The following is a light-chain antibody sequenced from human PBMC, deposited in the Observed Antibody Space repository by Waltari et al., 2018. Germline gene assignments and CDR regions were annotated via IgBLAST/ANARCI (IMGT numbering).Light chain of an antibody. Sequence: EIVMTQSPATLSVSPGERATLSCRASQSVSSNLAWYQQKPGQAPRLLIDVASTRASGISARCSGSVSGTEFTLTISSLQSEDFAVYYCLQYNNWPPYTFGQGTKLEI. V-gene: IGKV3-15*01. CDR1: QSVSSN. CDR3: LQYNNWPPYT. CDR2: VAS. J-gene: IGKJ2*01.